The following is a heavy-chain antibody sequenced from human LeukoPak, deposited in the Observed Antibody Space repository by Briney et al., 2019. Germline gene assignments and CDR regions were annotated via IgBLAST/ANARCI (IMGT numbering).Heavy chain of an antibody. J-gene: IGHJ3*02. D-gene: IGHD6-19*01. CDR3: TRAVAAPGAFDI. Sequence: SETLSLTCSVSGGSISSYYWSWIRQPPGKGLEWIGYIYYSGSTNYNPSLKSRVTISVDTSKNQFSLKLTSVTAADTAVYYCTRAVAAPGAFDIWGQGTMVTVSS. V-gene: IGHV4-59*01. CDR2: IYYSGST. CDR1: GGSISSYY.